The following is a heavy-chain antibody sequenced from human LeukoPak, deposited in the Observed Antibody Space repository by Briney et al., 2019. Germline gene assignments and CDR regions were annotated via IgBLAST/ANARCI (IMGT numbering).Heavy chain of an antibody. D-gene: IGHD6-13*01. V-gene: IGHV4-4*07. J-gene: IGHJ5*02. CDR3: ARGIAAAGYNWFAP. CDR2: IYTSGST. CDR1: GGSISSYY. Sequence: SETLSLTCTVSGGSISSYYWSWIRQPAGKGLEWIGRIYTSGSTNYNPSLKSRVTMSVDTSKNQFSLKLSSVTAADTAVYYCARGIAAAGYNWFAPWGQGTLVTVSS.